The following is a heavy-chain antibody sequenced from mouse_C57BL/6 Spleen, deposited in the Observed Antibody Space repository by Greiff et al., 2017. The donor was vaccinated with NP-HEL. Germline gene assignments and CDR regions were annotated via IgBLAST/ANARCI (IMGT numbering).Heavy chain of an antibody. CDR2: IYPGDGDT. V-gene: IGHV1-82*01. CDR3: ARDYGSSTGYFDY. D-gene: IGHD1-1*01. J-gene: IGHJ2*01. CDR1: GYAFSSSW. Sequence: QVQLQQSGPELVKPGASVKISCKASGYAFSSSWMNWVKQRPGKGLEWIGRIYPGDGDTNYNGKFKGKATLTADKSSSTAYMQLSSLTSEDSAVYFCARDYGSSTGYFDYWGQGTTLTVSS.